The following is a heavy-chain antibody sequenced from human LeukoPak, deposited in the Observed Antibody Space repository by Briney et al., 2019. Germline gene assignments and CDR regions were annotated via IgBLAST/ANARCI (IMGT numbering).Heavy chain of an antibody. CDR2: IYYSGST. Sequence: PSETLSLTCTVSGGSISSSSYYWGWIRQPPGKGLEWIGSIYYSGSTYYNPSLKSRVTISVDTSKNQFSLKLSSVTAADTAVYYCARSRESTYYDILTGLPKGRFDPWGQGTLVTVSS. J-gene: IGHJ5*02. CDR3: ARSRESTYYDILTGLPKGRFDP. CDR1: GGSISSSSYY. D-gene: IGHD3-9*01. V-gene: IGHV4-39*01.